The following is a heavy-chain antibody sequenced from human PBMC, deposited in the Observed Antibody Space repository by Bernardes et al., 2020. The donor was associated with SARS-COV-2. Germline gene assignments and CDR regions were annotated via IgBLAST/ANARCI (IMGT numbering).Heavy chain of an antibody. D-gene: IGHD3-16*01. CDR1: GFTFSSYA. Sequence: GGSLRLSCAASGFTFSSYAMTWFRQAPGKGLEWVSALSGTGGSTYSADSVKGRFTIAIDNSKNTLYLQMNSLRAEDTAVYYCAKDRWWLRARGSFDYWGQGTLVTVSS. J-gene: IGHJ4*02. V-gene: IGHV3-23*01. CDR3: AKDRWWLRARGSFDY. CDR2: LSGTGGST.